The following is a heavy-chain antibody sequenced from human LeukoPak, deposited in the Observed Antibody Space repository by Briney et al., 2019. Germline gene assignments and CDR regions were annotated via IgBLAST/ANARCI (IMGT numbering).Heavy chain of an antibody. CDR3: ARVRGPRPYYYYMDV. J-gene: IGHJ6*03. CDR1: GGSFSGYY. D-gene: IGHD1-1*01. V-gene: IGHV4-34*01. Sequence: SETLSLTCAVYGGSFSGYYWSWIRQPPGKGLEWIGEINHSGSTNYNPSLKSRVTISVDTSKNQFSLKLSSVTAADTAVYYCARVRGPRPYYYYMDVWGKGTTVTVSS. CDR2: INHSGST.